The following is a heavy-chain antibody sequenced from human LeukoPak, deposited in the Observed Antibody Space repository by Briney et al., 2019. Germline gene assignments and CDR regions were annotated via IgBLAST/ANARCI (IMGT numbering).Heavy chain of an antibody. Sequence: SVKVSCKASGYTFTSYGISWVRQAPGQGLEWMGGIIPIFGTANYAQKFQGRVTITADESTSTAYMELSSLRSEDTAVYYCARDLDYGGNFDYWGQGTLVTVSS. J-gene: IGHJ4*02. CDR2: IIPIFGTA. V-gene: IGHV1-69*13. CDR3: ARDLDYGGNFDY. CDR1: GYTFTSYG. D-gene: IGHD4-23*01.